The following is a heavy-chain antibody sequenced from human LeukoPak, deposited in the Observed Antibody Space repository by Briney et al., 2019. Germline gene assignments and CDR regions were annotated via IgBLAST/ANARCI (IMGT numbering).Heavy chain of an antibody. Sequence: MPSETLSLTCAVYGGSFSGYYWSWIRQPPGKGLEWIGEINHSGSTNYNPSLKSRVTISVDTSKNQFSLKLSSVTAADTAVYYCARHRGYSYDPPDYWGQGTLVTVSS. D-gene: IGHD5-18*01. CDR3: ARHRGYSYDPPDY. CDR2: INHSGST. J-gene: IGHJ4*02. CDR1: GGSFSGYY. V-gene: IGHV4-34*01.